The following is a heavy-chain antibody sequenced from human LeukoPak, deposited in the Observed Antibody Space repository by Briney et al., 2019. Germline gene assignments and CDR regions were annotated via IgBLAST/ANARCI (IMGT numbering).Heavy chain of an antibody. V-gene: IGHV4-39*07. J-gene: IGHJ5*02. Sequence: SETLSLTCTVSGGSISSSSYYWGWIRQPPGKGLEWIGSIYYSGSTYYNPSLKSRVTISVDTSKNQFSLKLSSVTAADTAVYYCARLMIVVNWSDPWGQGTLVTVSS. CDR1: GGSISSSSYY. CDR3: ARLMIVVNWSDP. D-gene: IGHD3-22*01. CDR2: IYYSGST.